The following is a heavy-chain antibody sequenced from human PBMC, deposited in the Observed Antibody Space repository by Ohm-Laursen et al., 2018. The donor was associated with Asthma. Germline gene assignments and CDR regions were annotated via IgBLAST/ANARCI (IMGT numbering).Heavy chain of an antibody. Sequence: SSLRLSCAASGFTFSSYGMHWVRQAPGKGLEWVAVISYDGSNKYYADSVKGRFTISRDNSKNTLYLQMNSLRAEDTAVYYCAKGRSGYYYRWFDPWGQGTLVTVSS. CDR1: GFTFSSYG. J-gene: IGHJ5*02. D-gene: IGHD3-22*01. CDR2: ISYDGSNK. CDR3: AKGRSGYYYRWFDP. V-gene: IGHV3-30*18.